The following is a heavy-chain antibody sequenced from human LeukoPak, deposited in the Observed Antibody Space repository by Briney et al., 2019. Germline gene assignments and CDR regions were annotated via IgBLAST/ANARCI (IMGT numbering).Heavy chain of an antibody. CDR2: IKEDGSQQ. D-gene: IGHD2-21*01. Sequence: GGSLRLSCAASGFTFSGHWMSWVRQAPGKGLQWVANIKEDGSQQDYVDSVKGRFTISRDNAKSSLYLQMNSLRAEDTAVYYCARGPSYCGGDCYYYFDYWGQGTLVTVSS. V-gene: IGHV3-7*01. CDR3: ARGPSYCGGDCYYYFDY. J-gene: IGHJ4*02. CDR1: GFTFSGHW.